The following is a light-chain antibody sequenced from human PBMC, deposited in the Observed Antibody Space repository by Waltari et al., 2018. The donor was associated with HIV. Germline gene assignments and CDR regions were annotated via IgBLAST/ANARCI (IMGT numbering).Light chain of an antibody. CDR2: DDS. V-gene: IGLV3-21*02. Sequence: SYVLTQPPSVSVAPGQPARITCGGNNIGSKSVHGYQQKPGQAPVLVVYDDSDRPPGIPERFSGSNSGNTATLTISRVEAGDEADYYCQVWDSSSDHVVFGGGTKLTVL. CDR3: QVWDSSSDHVV. CDR1: NIGSKS. J-gene: IGLJ2*01.